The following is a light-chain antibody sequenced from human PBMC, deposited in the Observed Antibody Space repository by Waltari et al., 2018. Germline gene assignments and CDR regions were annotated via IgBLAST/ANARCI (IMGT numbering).Light chain of an antibody. CDR3: QQYYNIPWT. V-gene: IGKV4-1*01. Sequence: DIVMTQSPDSLAVSLGERATINCKSSQSVLYSSNNKNYLAWYQQKPGQPPKLLIYWASTLESGVPDRFSGSGSGTDFTLTISSLQAEDVAVYYCQQYYNIPWTFGQGTKVEIK. J-gene: IGKJ1*01. CDR2: WAS. CDR1: QSVLYSSNNKNY.